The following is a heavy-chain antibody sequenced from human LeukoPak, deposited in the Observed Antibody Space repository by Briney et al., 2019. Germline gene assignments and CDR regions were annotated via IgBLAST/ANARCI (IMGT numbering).Heavy chain of an antibody. CDR2: IRFDGTNK. V-gene: IGHV3-30*02. Sequence: GGSLRLSCAASGFTFTTYGVHWVRQAPGKGLEWVAFIRFDGTNKYYADSVKGRFTISRDNSKNTVHLQMNSLTPEDTAVYYCAKDSAYYLYYFDYWGQGTLVTVSS. J-gene: IGHJ4*02. D-gene: IGHD3-22*01. CDR1: GFTFTTYG. CDR3: AKDSAYYLYYFDY.